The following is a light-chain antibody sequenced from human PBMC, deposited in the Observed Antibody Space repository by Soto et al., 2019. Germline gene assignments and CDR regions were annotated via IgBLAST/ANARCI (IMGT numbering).Light chain of an antibody. J-gene: IGKJ2*02. V-gene: IGKV2-28*01. Sequence: DIVMTQSPLSLPVTPGEPASISCRSGQSLLHTNGYTYLDWYLQKPGQSPQLLIYLGSTRASGLPDRFSGSGSGTDFTLKISRVEAEDVGVYYCMQALQTPWTFGQGTKLEIK. CDR1: QSLLHTNGYTY. CDR3: MQALQTPWT. CDR2: LGS.